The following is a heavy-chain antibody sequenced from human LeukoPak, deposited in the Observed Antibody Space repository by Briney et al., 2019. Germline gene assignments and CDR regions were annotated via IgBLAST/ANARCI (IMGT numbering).Heavy chain of an antibody. J-gene: IGHJ4*02. CDR2: IYYSGST. D-gene: IGHD2-15*01. Sequence: SDTLSLTCTVSGCSISSSSYYWGWIPQPPGKGLEWIVNIYYSGSTYYNPSLKSLVTISADTSKNQFSLKLSSVTAADTAVYYCARDLGWIDYWGQGTLVTVSS. CDR3: ARDLGWIDY. CDR1: GCSISSSSYY. V-gene: IGHV4-39*07.